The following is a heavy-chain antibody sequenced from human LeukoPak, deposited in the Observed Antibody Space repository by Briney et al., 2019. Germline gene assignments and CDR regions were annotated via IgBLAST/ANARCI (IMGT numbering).Heavy chain of an antibody. CDR3: ARGGGCSGGSCYGHWFDP. CDR2: INHSGST. J-gene: IGHJ5*02. V-gene: IGHV4-34*01. CDR1: GGSFSGYY. Sequence: SETLSLTCAVYGGSFSGYYWSWIRQPSGKGLEWIGEINHSGSTNYNPSLKSRVTISVDTSKNQFSLKLSSVTAADTAVYYCARGGGCSGGSCYGHWFDPWGQGTLVTVSS. D-gene: IGHD2-15*01.